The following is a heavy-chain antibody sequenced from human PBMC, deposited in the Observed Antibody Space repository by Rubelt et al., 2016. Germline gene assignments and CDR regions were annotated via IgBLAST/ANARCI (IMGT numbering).Heavy chain of an antibody. CDR2: INHSGST. CDR1: GGSISSGGYY. D-gene: IGHD2-2*01. CDR3: AREGDLGYCSSTSCYGLDP. J-gene: IGHJ5*02. Sequence: QVQLQESGPGLVKPSQTLSLTCTVSGGSISSGGYYWSWIRQHPGKGLEWIGEINHSGSTNYNPSLKVRVTISVDTSKNQCSLKLSSVTAADTAVYYCAREGDLGYCSSTSCYGLDPWGQGTLVTVSS. V-gene: IGHV4-31*03.